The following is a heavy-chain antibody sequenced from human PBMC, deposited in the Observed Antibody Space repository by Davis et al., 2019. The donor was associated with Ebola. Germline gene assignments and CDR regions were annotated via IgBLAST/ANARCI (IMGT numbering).Heavy chain of an antibody. Sequence: PGGSLRLSCAASGFMFSSYGMSWVRQAPGKGLEWVSAISTSGGSSYFADSVKGRFTISRDNSKNTLHLQMNSLRAEDTAVYYCAKGGVAGRESFDYWGQGTLVTVSS. CDR2: ISTSGGSS. D-gene: IGHD6-19*01. J-gene: IGHJ4*02. V-gene: IGHV3-23*01. CDR3: AKGGVAGRESFDY. CDR1: GFMFSSYG.